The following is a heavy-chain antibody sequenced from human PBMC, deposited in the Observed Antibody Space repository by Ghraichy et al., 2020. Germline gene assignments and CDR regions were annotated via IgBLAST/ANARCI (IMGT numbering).Heavy chain of an antibody. CDR2: IYYSGST. V-gene: IGHV4-31*03. Sequence: SETLSLTCTVSGASISSGGYYWTWIRQHPGKGLEWIGYIYYSGSTYYNASLKSRVTISVDTSKNQLSLKLSSVTAADTAVYYCARVSDYGSNSRAIDYWGQGTLVTVSS. J-gene: IGHJ4*02. D-gene: IGHD4-23*01. CDR1: GASISSGGYY. CDR3: ARVSDYGSNSRAIDY.